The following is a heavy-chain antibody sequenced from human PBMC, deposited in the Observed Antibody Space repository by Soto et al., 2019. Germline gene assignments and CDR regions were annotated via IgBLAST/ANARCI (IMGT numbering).Heavy chain of an antibody. CDR1: GFTFSSYG. V-gene: IGHV3-33*01. CDR3: ARDSNLIGTHPLDY. Sequence: GGSLRLSCAASGFTFSSYGMHWVRQAPGKGLEWVAVIWYDGSNKYYADSVKGRFTISRDNSKNTLYLQMNSLRAEDTAVYYCARDSNLIGTHPLDYWGQGTLVTVSS. J-gene: IGHJ4*02. CDR2: IWYDGSNK. D-gene: IGHD1-1*01.